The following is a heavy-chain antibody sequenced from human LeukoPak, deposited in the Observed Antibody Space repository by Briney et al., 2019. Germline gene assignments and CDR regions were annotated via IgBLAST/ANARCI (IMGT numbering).Heavy chain of an antibody. V-gene: IGHV4-4*02. D-gene: IGHD2-15*01. CDR1: GGSISSSNW. CDR2: IYHSGST. Sequence: PSWTLSLTCAVSGGSISSSNWWSWVRQPPGKGLEWIGEIYHSGSTNYNPSLKSRVTISVDKSKNQFSLKLSSVTAADTAVYYCARDVGYCSGGSCYWGQGTLVTVSS. J-gene: IGHJ4*02. CDR3: ARDVGYCSGGSCY.